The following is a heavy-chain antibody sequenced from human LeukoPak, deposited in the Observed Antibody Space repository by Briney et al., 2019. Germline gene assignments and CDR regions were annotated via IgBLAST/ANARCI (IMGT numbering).Heavy chain of an antibody. CDR2: INHSGST. CDR3: ATLYGGNSRWFDP. D-gene: IGHD4-23*01. V-gene: IGHV4-34*01. CDR1: GGSFSGYY. Sequence: SETLSLTCAVYGGSFSGYYWSCIRQPPGKGLEWIGKINHSGSTNYNPSLKSRVTISVDTSKNQFSLKLSSVTAADTAVYYCATLYGGNSRWFDPWGQGTLVTVSS. J-gene: IGHJ5*02.